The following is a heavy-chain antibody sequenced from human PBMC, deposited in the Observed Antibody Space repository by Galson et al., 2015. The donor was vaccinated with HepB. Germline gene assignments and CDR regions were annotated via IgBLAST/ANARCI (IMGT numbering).Heavy chain of an antibody. V-gene: IGHV1-46*03. CDR2: INPSGGRT. D-gene: IGHD6-13*01. J-gene: IGHJ6*02. Sequence: SVKVSCKASGYTFTSYYMHWVRQAPGQGLEWMGIINPSGGRTSYAQKFQGRVTMTRDTSTSTVYMELSSLRSEDTAVYYCAVSLAAAHYYYYGMDVWGQGTTVTVSS. CDR3: AVSLAAAHYYYYGMDV. CDR1: GYTFTSYY.